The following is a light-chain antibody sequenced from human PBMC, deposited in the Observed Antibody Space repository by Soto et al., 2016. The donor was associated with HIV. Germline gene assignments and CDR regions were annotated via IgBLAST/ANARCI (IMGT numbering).Light chain of an antibody. CDR1: CIGSKS. CDR2: DDS. Sequence: SYELTQPPSVSVAPGKTARITCGGNCIGSKSVHWYQQKPGQAPVVVVYDDSDRPSGIPERFSGSNSGHTATLTISGVEAGDEADYYCQVWDSSSDLVVFGGGTKLTVL. J-gene: IGLJ2*01. CDR3: QVWDSSSDLVV. V-gene: IGLV3-21*01.